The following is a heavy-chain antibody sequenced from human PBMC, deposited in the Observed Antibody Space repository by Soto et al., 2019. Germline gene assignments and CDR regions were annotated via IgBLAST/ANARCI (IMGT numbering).Heavy chain of an antibody. J-gene: IGHJ5*02. CDR3: ARVGDYYDSSGYYWFDP. CDR1: GGTFSSYA. Sequence: QVQLVQSGAEVKKPGSSVKVSCKASGGTFSSYAISWVRQAPGQGLEWMGGIIPIFGTANYAQKFQGRVTITADESTSXXYMELSSLRSEDTAVYYCARVGDYYDSSGYYWFDPWGQGTLVTVSS. V-gene: IGHV1-69*12. D-gene: IGHD3-22*01. CDR2: IIPIFGTA.